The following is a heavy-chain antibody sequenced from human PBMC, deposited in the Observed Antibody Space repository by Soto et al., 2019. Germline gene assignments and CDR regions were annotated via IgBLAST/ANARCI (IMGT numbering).Heavy chain of an antibody. CDR2: IYYSGST. Sequence: SETLSLTCTVSGGSISSGGYYWSWIRQHPGKGLEWIGYIYYSGSTYYNPSLKSRVTISVDTSKNQFSLKLSSVTAADTAVYYCARTSGNYYNPFDCWGQGTLVTVSS. CDR1: GGSISSGGYY. J-gene: IGHJ4*02. D-gene: IGHD1-26*01. V-gene: IGHV4-31*03. CDR3: ARTSGNYYNPFDC.